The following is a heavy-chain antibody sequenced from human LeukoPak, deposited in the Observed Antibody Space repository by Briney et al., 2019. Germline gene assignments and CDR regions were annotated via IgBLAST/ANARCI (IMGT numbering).Heavy chain of an antibody. CDR1: GFTFSNAW. Sequence: GGSLILPCAASGFTFSNAWMSWVRQAPGKGLEWVGRIKSKTDGGTTDYAAAVKGRFTISRDDSKNTLYLQMNSLKTEDTAVYYCLRDWYGSGSYWQIRESYFDYWGQGTLVTVSS. D-gene: IGHD3-10*01. CDR2: IKSKTDGGTT. J-gene: IGHJ4*02. CDR3: LRDWYGSGSYWQIRESYFDY. V-gene: IGHV3-15*01.